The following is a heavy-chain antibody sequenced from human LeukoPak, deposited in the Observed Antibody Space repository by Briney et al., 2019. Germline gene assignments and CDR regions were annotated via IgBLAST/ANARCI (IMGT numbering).Heavy chain of an antibody. CDR2: INHSGST. J-gene: IGHJ3*02. D-gene: IGHD7-27*01. CDR3: ARDLSWGRFGAFDI. Sequence: SETLSLTCTVSGASISSGSYYWSWIRQPAGKGLEWIGEINHSGSTNYNPSLKSRVTISVDTSKNQFSLKLSSVTAADTAVYYCARDLSWGRFGAFDIWGQGTMVTVSS. CDR1: GASISSGSYY. V-gene: IGHV4-61*10.